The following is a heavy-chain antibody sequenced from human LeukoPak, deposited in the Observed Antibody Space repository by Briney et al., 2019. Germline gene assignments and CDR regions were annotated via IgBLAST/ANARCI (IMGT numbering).Heavy chain of an antibody. J-gene: IGHJ4*02. CDR2: LSANGANT. D-gene: IGHD1-1*01. CDR3: ARRSMTGTYYFDY. V-gene: IGHV3-23*01. Sequence: GGSLRLSCAASELTFNNYAMSWVSQAPGKGLEWVSSLSANGANTYSADSVKGRFIISGDNSKNTLYLQVNSLRPEDTAVYYCARRSMTGTYYFDYWGQGTLVTVSS. CDR1: ELTFNNYA.